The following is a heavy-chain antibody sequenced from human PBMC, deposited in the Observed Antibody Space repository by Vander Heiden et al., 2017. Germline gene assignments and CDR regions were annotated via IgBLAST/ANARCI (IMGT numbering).Heavy chain of an antibody. J-gene: IGHJ6*02. CDR2: IGTAGDT. D-gene: IGHD2-2*01. V-gene: IGHV3-13*01. CDR1: GFLFSSSD. Sequence: EVKMVESGGGLVQPGESLRLSCAHAGFLFSSSDMQLVRQATGKGLVWVSAIGTAGDTYYPGSVKGRFTISRENAKNSLYLQMNSVRAGDTAVYYCARGCSSTSPWGPCTDVWGQGTTVTVSS. CDR3: ARGCSSTSPWGPCTDV.